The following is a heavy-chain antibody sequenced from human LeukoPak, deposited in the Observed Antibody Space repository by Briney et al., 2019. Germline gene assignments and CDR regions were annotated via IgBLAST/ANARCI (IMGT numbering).Heavy chain of an antibody. D-gene: IGHD2-2*01. CDR2: IYTSGST. V-gene: IGHV4-4*09. CDR1: GGSISSYY. CDR3: ARAVVPAAYYYYYYMVV. Sequence: SETLSLTCTVSGGSISSYYWSWIRQPPGKGLEWIGYIYTSGSTNYNPSLKSRVTISVDTSKNQFSLKLSSVTAADTAVYYCARAVVPAAYYYYYYMVVWGKGTTVTVSS. J-gene: IGHJ6*03.